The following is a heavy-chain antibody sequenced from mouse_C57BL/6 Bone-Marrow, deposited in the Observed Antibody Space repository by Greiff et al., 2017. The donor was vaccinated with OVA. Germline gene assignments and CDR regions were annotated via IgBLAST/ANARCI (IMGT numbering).Heavy chain of an antibody. CDR2: ISNLAYSI. J-gene: IGHJ4*01. V-gene: IGHV5-15*01. CDR3: ARLRDGYFLYAMDY. CDR1: GFTFSDYG. Sequence: DVQLVESGGGLVQPGGSLKLSCAASGFTFSDYGMAWVRQAPRKGPEWVAFISNLAYSIYYADTVTGRFTISRENAKNTLYLEMSSLRSEDTAMYYCARLRDGYFLYAMDYWGQGTSVTVSS. D-gene: IGHD2-3*01.